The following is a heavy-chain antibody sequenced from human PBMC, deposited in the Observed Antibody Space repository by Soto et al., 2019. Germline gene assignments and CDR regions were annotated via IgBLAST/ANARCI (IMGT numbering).Heavy chain of an antibody. CDR3: AGNYSGSGSYYIDY. V-gene: IGHV1-69*12. CDR2: IIPIFGTA. D-gene: IGHD3-10*01. CDR1: GGTFSSYA. J-gene: IGHJ4*02. Sequence: QVQLVQSGAEVKKPGSSVKVSCKASGGTFSSYAISWVRQAPGQGLEWMGGIIPIFGTADYAQKFQGRVTLPADEATSTAYMELRSLRSEDTAVYYCAGNYSGSGSYYIDYWGQGTLVTVSS.